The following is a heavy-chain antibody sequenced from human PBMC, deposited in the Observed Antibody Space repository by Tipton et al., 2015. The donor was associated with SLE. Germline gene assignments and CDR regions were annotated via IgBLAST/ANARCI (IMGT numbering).Heavy chain of an antibody. CDR1: GGSFSGYY. Sequence: LRLSCAVYGGSFSGYYWSWIRQPPGKGLEWIGEINHSGSTNYNPSLKSRVTISVDTSKNQFSLKLGSVTAADTAVYYCARLGHSMRRDYYYGMDVWGQGTTVTVSS. J-gene: IGHJ6*02. CDR2: INHSGST. V-gene: IGHV4-34*01. D-gene: IGHD6-13*01. CDR3: ARLGHSMRRDYYYGMDV.